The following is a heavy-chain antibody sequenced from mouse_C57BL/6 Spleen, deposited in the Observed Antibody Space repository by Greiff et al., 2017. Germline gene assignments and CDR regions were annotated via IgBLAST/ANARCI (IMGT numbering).Heavy chain of an antibody. D-gene: IGHD2-3*01. J-gene: IGHJ4*01. V-gene: IGHV1-47*01. CDR2: FHPYNDDT. Sequence: HVQLQQSGAELVKPGASVKLSCKASGYTFTTYPIEWMKQNHGKSLEWIGNFHPYNDDTKYNEKFKGKATLTVEKSSSTVYLELSRLTSDDSAVYYCARTGDGYYYAMDYWGQGTSVTVSS. CDR3: ARTGDGYYYAMDY. CDR1: GYTFTTYP.